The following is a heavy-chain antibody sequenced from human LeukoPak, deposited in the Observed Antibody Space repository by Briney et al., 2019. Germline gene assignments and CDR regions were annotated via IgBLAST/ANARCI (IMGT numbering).Heavy chain of an antibody. CDR1: GGSISSSSYY. CDR3: ARLGPYQLLHLNWFDP. V-gene: IGHV4-39*01. J-gene: IGHJ5*02. CDR2: IYYSGST. D-gene: IGHD2-2*01. Sequence: PSETLSLTCTVSGGSISSSSYYWGWIRQPPGKGLEWIGSIYYSGSTCYNPSLKSRVTISVDTSKNQFSLKLSSVTAADTAVYYCARLGPYQLLHLNWFDPWGQGTLVTVSS.